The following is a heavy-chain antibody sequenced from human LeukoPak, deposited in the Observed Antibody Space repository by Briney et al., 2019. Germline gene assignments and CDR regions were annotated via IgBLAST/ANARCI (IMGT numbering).Heavy chain of an antibody. CDR1: GFTFSSYG. CDR3: AINHYGSNSDIFDI. Sequence: GGSLRLSCAGSGFTFSSYGMHWVRQAPGKGLEWVAAIWADGTHEDYIDSVKGRFTISRDNSKNTLYLQMNSLRADDTAVYYCAINHYGSNSDIFDIWGQGTMVTVSS. V-gene: IGHV3-33*01. CDR2: IWADGTHE. J-gene: IGHJ3*02. D-gene: IGHD3-10*01.